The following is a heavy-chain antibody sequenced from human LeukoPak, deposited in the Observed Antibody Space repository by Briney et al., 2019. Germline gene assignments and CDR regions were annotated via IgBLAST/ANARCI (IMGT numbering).Heavy chain of an antibody. D-gene: IGHD5-24*01. CDR3: AREQRTFDY. CDR2: IKPDGGEQ. Sequence: GGVLRLSCVASGFTFSNYRMNWVRQAPGKGLEWVANIKPDGGEQYYVDSVKGRFTISRDNADNSLYLQLSSLRAEDTAVYYCAREQRTFDYWGQGILVTVSS. CDR1: GFTFSNYR. V-gene: IGHV3-7*03. J-gene: IGHJ4*02.